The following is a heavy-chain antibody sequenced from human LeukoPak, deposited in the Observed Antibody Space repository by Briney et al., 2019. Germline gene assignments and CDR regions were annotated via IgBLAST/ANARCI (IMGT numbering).Heavy chain of an antibody. CDR1: GFTFSSYG. CDR2: VWYDGSNK. V-gene: IGHV3-33*01. J-gene: IGHJ6*04. Sequence: GGSLRLSCAASGFTFSSYGMHWVRQAPGKGLEWVAVVWYDGSNKYYADSVKGRFTISRDNSKNTLYLQMNSLRAEDTAVYYCARAKYYGSGSYRYYYYGMDVWGKGTTVTVSS. CDR3: ARAKYYGSGSYRYYYYGMDV. D-gene: IGHD3-10*01.